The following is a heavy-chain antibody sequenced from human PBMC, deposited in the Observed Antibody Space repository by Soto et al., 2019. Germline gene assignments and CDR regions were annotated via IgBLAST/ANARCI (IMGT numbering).Heavy chain of an antibody. J-gene: IGHJ4*02. V-gene: IGHV1-69*02. CDR2: IIPILGIA. Sequence: QVQLVQSGAEVKKPGSSVKVSCKASGGTFSSYTISWVRQAPGQGLEWMGRIIPILGIANYAQKFQGRVTITADKSTSTAYMEQSSLRSEDTAVYYCARGLHYVSIFLEDYWGQGPLVTVSS. D-gene: IGHD3-22*01. CDR3: ARGLHYVSIFLEDY. CDR1: GGTFSSYT.